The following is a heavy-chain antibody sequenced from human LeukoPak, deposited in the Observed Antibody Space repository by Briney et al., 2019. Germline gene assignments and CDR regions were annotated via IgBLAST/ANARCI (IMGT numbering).Heavy chain of an antibody. Sequence: PSETLSLTCSVSGGSISTYYWNWIRQPPGKGLEWIGYIYYSGITDYNPSLKSRVTISVDTSKNQFPLNLSSVTAADTAIYYCAREGDGFNDAFDFWGPGTVVTVSS. V-gene: IGHV4-59*01. CDR1: GGSISTYY. J-gene: IGHJ3*01. CDR3: AREGDGFNDAFDF. D-gene: IGHD5-24*01. CDR2: IYYSGIT.